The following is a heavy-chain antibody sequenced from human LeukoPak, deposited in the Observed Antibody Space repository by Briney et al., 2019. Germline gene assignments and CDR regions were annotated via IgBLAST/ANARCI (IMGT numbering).Heavy chain of an antibody. CDR1: GYSFTSYW. CDR2: IYPGDSDT. CDR3: ASQGYSSGWYNAFDI. D-gene: IGHD6-19*01. J-gene: IGHJ3*02. V-gene: IGHV5-51*01. Sequence: KVSCKASGYSFTSYWIGWVRQMPGKGLEWMGIIYPGDSDTRYSPSFQGQVTISADKSISTAYLQWSSLKASDTAMYYCASQGYSSGWYNAFDIWGQGTMVTVSS.